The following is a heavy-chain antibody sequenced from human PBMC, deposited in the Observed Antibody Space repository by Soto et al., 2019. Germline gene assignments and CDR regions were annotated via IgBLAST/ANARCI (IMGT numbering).Heavy chain of an antibody. CDR2: IYYSGTT. Sequence: SETLSLTCSVSGASVSDKTFYWSWLRQSPGKGLEWIGYIYYSGTTNYNPSLKGRFTMSVDKPKNQFSLNLTSVTAADTAVYYCARVISSRDEYFDYWGQGTVVTVSS. D-gene: IGHD2-2*01. CDR1: GASVSDKTFY. J-gene: IGHJ4*02. CDR3: ARVISSRDEYFDY. V-gene: IGHV4-61*05.